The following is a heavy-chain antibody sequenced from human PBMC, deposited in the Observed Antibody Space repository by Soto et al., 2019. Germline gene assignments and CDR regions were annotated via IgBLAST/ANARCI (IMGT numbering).Heavy chain of an antibody. CDR1: GYSFTSYW. Sequence: GESLKISCKGSGYSFTSYWIGWVRQMPGKGLEWMGIIYPGDSDTRYSPSFQGQVTISADTSTSTVYMELSSLRSEDTAVYYCARDPPYEAYYYYYGMDVWGQGTTVTVSS. D-gene: IGHD3-3*01. CDR2: IYPGDSDT. J-gene: IGHJ6*02. V-gene: IGHV5-51*01. CDR3: ARDPPYEAYYYYYGMDV.